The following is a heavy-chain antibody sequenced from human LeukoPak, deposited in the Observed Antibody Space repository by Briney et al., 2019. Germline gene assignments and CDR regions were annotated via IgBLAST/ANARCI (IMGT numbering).Heavy chain of an antibody. Sequence: PGGSLRLSCAASGFTFSSYSMNWVRQAPGKGLEWVSSISSSSSYIYYADSVKGRFTISRDNAKNSLYLQMNSLRAEDTAVYYCAREGGVVPAAKFGWFDPWGQGTLVTVSS. CDR2: ISSSSSYI. V-gene: IGHV3-21*01. CDR1: GFTFSSYS. J-gene: IGHJ5*02. CDR3: AREGGVVPAAKFGWFDP. D-gene: IGHD2-2*01.